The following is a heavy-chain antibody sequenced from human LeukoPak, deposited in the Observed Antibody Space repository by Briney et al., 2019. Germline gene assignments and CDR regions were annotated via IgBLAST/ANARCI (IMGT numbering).Heavy chain of an antibody. D-gene: IGHD4-17*01. J-gene: IGHJ6*03. CDR2: TYYRSKWYN. Sequence: SQTLSLTCAISGDSVSSNSAAWTWIRQSPSRGLEWLGRTYYRSKWYNDYEVSVQSRITINPDTSKNQFSLQLNSVTPEDTAVYYCARGRVTTIANYYYYYVDVWGKGTTVTVSS. CDR1: GDSVSSNSAA. CDR3: ARGRVTTIANYYYYYVDV. V-gene: IGHV6-1*01.